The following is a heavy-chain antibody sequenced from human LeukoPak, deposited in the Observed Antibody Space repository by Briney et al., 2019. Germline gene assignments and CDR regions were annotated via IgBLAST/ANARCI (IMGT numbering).Heavy chain of an antibody. J-gene: IGHJ3*02. CDR3: ARAGGGGRSFDI. D-gene: IGHD6-19*01. CDR1: GGSVSNYSAA. Sequence: SQTLSLTCATSGGSVSNYSAAWNRITPSQPRGLECLVRNDYSTKCNNDYAGSVNSLTTINADTSKNQFSLQLNSVTPEDTALYYCARAGGGGRSFDIWGQGTMVTVSS. CDR2: NDYSTKCNN. V-gene: IGHV6-1*01.